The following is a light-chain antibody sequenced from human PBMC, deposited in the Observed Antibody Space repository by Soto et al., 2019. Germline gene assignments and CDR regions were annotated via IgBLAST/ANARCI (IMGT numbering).Light chain of an antibody. CDR1: QTLSNR. CDR3: HQRQSWPRT. J-gene: IGKJ1*01. CDR2: VTS. Sequence: DILWTHSPSTLSSFPGERVTLSCRASQTLSNRLAWYQHKPGQAPRLLIYVTSNRATGIPARFSGSGSGTDYTLTISSLEPEDSAVYYCHQRQSWPRTFGQGTKVDIK. V-gene: IGKV3-11*01.